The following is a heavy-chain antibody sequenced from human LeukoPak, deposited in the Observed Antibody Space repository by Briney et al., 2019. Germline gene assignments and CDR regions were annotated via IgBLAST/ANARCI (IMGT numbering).Heavy chain of an antibody. V-gene: IGHV3-30*18. CDR3: AKSSSGGWYLLGDAFDI. CDR1: GFTFSSHG. D-gene: IGHD6-19*01. Sequence: GGSLRLSCAASGFTFSSHGIHWVRQAPGKGLEWVAVISYAGSDKYYADSVKGRFTISRDNSKNALYLQMNSLRAEDTAVYYCAKSSSGGWYLLGDAFDIWGQGTMVTVSS. CDR2: ISYAGSDK. J-gene: IGHJ3*02.